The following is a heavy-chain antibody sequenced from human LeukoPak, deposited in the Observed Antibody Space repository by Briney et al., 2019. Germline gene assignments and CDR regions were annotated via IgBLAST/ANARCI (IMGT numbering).Heavy chain of an antibody. Sequence: SETLSLTCTVSGGSISSGGYYWSWIRQPPRKGLGWIGDIYHSGGTYYNPSPKSRVTISVDTSKNQFSLKLSSLTAADTAGFYWGGGGGGQWLGDTIDYWGQGTLVTVSS. D-gene: IGHD6-19*01. V-gene: IGHV4-30-2*02. CDR3: GGGGGGQWLGDTIDY. CDR2: IYHSGGT. J-gene: IGHJ4*02. CDR1: GGSISSGGYY.